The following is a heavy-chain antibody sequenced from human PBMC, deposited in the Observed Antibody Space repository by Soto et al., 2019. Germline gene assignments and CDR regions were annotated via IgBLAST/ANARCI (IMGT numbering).Heavy chain of an antibody. CDR1: GGSISSYY. Sequence: SETLSLTCTVSGGSISSYYWSWIRQPPEKGLEWIGYIYYSGSTNYNPSLKSRVTISVDTSKNQFSLKLSSVTAADTAVYYCGRVGYDSSGYYPPDYYYYGMDVWGKGTTVTVSS. V-gene: IGHV4-59*01. CDR3: GRVGYDSSGYYPPDYYYYGMDV. J-gene: IGHJ6*04. D-gene: IGHD3-22*01. CDR2: IYYSGST.